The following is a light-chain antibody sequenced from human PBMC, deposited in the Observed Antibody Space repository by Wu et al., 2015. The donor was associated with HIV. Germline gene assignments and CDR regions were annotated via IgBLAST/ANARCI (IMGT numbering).Light chain of an antibody. CDR3: QQYNNWWT. CDR2: GAS. J-gene: IGKJ1*01. V-gene: IGKV3-15*01. CDR1: QSVYSN. Sequence: EIVLTQSPGTLSLSPGEGATLSCRASQSVYSNLAWYQHKPGLGPRLLIYGASTRATGVPARFSGSGSGTEFTLTITSLQSEDFAVYYCQQYNNWWTFGQGTKVEIK.